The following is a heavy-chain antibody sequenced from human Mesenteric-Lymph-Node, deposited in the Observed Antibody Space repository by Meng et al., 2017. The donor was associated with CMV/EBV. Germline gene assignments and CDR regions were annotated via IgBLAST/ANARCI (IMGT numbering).Heavy chain of an antibody. Sequence: SCKASGFILGSYGIRWVRPAPGQGLEWMGWISSFNGYAHYAQSLQGRVTMTTDTSTGTAYMDLRSLTSDDTAVYFCARNGSGNYIDSWGQGTLVTVSS. CDR2: ISSFNGYA. CDR1: GFILGSYG. V-gene: IGHV1-18*01. D-gene: IGHD1-1*01. J-gene: IGHJ4*02. CDR3: ARNGSGNYIDS.